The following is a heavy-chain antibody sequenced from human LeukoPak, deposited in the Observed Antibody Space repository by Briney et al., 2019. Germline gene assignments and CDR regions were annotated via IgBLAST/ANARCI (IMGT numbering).Heavy chain of an antibody. D-gene: IGHD3-22*01. CDR3: AKDLALNYYDSSGSTDYFDY. CDR2: IRSSGDST. J-gene: IGHJ4*02. CDR1: GFTFSSYA. Sequence: GGSLRLSCAASGFTFSSYAMSWVRQAPGEGLEWVSTIRSSGDSTNYADSVKGRFTISRDNSKNALYLQMNSLRVEDTAVYYCAKDLALNYYDSSGSTDYFDYWGQGTLVTVSS. V-gene: IGHV3-23*01.